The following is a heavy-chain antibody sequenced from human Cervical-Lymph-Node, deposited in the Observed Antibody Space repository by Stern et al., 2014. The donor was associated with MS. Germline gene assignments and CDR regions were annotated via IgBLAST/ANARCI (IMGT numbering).Heavy chain of an antibody. D-gene: IGHD4-17*01. CDR3: ATNTATTYWYFDL. CDR1: GGSFNNYA. CDR2: IIPIFGAP. Sequence: QLVQSGAEVKKPGSSVKVSCKASGGSFNNYAVSWVRQAPGQGLEWMGGIIPIFGAPDYAWKVQGRVTITTDEATSTAYLEFNSLRLEDTAVYYCATNTATTYWYFDLWGRGTLVTVSS. V-gene: IGHV1-69*01. J-gene: IGHJ2*01.